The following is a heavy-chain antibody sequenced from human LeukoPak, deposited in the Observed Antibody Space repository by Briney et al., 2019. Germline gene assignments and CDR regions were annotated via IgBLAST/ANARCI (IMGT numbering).Heavy chain of an antibody. CDR1: GFTFSSYA. CDR2: ISYDGSNK. V-gene: IGHV3-30*04. Sequence: GGSLRLSCAASGFTFSSYAMHWVRQAPGKGLEWLAVISYDGSNKYYADSVKGRFTISRDNSKNTLYLQMNSLRAEDTAVYYCARGGAYYGSGSYYAKWFDPWGQGTLVTVSS. J-gene: IGHJ5*02. CDR3: ARGGAYYGSGSYYAKWFDP. D-gene: IGHD3-10*01.